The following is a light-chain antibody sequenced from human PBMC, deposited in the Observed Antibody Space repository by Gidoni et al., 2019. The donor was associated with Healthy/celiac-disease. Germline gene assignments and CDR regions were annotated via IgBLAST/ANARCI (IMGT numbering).Light chain of an antibody. CDR1: QSVSSN. CDR3: QQYNNWPPRT. V-gene: IGKV3-15*01. CDR2: GAA. J-gene: IGKJ3*01. Sequence: EIVMTQSPATLSVSPRERATLSCRASQSVSSNLAWYQQKPGQAPRLLIYGAATRATGIPARFSGSGWGTEFTLTISSLQSEDCAVYYCQQYNNWPPRTFGHGTKVDIK.